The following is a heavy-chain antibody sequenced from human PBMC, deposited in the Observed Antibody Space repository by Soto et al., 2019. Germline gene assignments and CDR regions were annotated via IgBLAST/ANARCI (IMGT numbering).Heavy chain of an antibody. Sequence: SVKVSCKATGGTFSSYAISWVRQAPGQGLEWMGGIIPIFGTANYAQKFQGRVTITADKSTSTAYMELSSLRSEDTAVYYCASPPYGDEKTDYWGQGTLVTVSS. D-gene: IGHD4-17*01. CDR3: ASPPYGDEKTDY. CDR1: GGTFSSYA. V-gene: IGHV1-69*06. J-gene: IGHJ4*02. CDR2: IIPIFGTA.